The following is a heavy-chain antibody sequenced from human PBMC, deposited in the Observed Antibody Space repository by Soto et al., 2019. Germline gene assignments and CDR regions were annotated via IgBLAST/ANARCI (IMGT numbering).Heavy chain of an antibody. CDR2: IYTSGST. V-gene: IGHV4-4*07. J-gene: IGHJ3*02. CDR3: ARDAVAGVDAFDI. Sequence: QVQLQESGPGLVKPSETLSLTCTVSGGSISSYYWSWIRQPAGKGLEWIGRIYTSGSTNYNPSLMSRVTMSVDTYKNQFSLKLSSVTAADTAVYYCARDAVAGVDAFDIWGKGTMVTVSS. D-gene: IGHD6-19*01. CDR1: GGSISSYY.